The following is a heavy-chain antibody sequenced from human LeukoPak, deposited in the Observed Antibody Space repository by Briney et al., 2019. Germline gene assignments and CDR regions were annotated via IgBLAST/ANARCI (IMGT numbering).Heavy chain of an antibody. CDR2: LYSGSST. CDR1: GFSVSTKY. D-gene: IGHD3-10*01. V-gene: IGHV3-53*01. CDR3: ARVGDHYHWYLDV. J-gene: IGHJ2*01. Sequence: GGSLTLSCEGSGFSVSTKYMNWARQAPGKGLEWVSILYSGSSTYYTDSVKGRFTVSRDDSKNTLYLHMNSLGVEDTAVYCARVGDHYHWYLDVWGRGTLVTVSS.